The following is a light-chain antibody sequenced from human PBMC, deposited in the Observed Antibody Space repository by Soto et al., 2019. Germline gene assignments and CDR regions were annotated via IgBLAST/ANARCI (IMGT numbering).Light chain of an antibody. CDR3: QLSQQRSSWPPIA. Sequence: DIVLTQSASTLSWSPGNRVTPSWRANERISHILAWYQQKPGQAPRILIYYASFRATGIPERFSGSGSGTGFTLSISSLEPEDFAVYYCQLSQQRSSWPPIAFGQGTRLEIK. CDR1: ERISHI. CDR2: YAS. V-gene: IGKV3-11*01. J-gene: IGKJ5*01.